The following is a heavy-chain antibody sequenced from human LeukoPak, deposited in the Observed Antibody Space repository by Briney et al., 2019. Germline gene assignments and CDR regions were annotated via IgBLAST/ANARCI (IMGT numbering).Heavy chain of an antibody. Sequence: SETLSLTCTVSGGSISSSNYYWGWIRQPPGKGLEWIGSIYYSGSTYYNPSLKSRVTISVDTSKNQFSLKLSSVTAADTAVYYCARAIITTVTMRRGHDYWGQGTLVTVSS. D-gene: IGHD4-17*01. J-gene: IGHJ4*02. CDR1: GGSISSSNYY. V-gene: IGHV4-39*01. CDR2: IYYSGST. CDR3: ARAIITTVTMRRGHDY.